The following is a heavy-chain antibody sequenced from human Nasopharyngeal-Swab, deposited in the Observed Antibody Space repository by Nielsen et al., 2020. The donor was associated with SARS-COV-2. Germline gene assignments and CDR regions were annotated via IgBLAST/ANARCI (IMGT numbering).Heavy chain of an antibody. CDR1: GGSFSGYY. CDR2: IYYSGST. Sequence: SETLSLTCAVYGGSFSGYYWSWIRQPPGKGLEWIGYIYYSGSTYYNPSLKSRVTISVDTSKNQFSLKLSSVTAADTAVYYCARDGPIGWFDPWGQGTLVTVSS. V-gene: IGHV4-34*09. J-gene: IGHJ5*02. CDR3: ARDGPIGWFDP.